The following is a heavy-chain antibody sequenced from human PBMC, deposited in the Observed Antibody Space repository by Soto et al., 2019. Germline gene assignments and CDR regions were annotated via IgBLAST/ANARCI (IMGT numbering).Heavy chain of an antibody. Sequence: QVQLVQSGAEVKKPGSSVKVSCKASGGTFSSYTISWVRQAPGQGLEWMGRIIPILGIANYAQKFQGRVTITADKSTSTAYMELSSLRSEDTAVYYCARAVVPADPYYYYYMDVWGKGTTVTVSS. J-gene: IGHJ6*03. CDR3: ARAVVPADPYYYYYMDV. V-gene: IGHV1-69*02. CDR2: IIPILGIA. D-gene: IGHD2-2*01. CDR1: GGTFSSYT.